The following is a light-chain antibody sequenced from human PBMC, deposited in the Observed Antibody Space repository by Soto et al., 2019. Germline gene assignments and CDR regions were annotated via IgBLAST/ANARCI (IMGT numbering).Light chain of an antibody. CDR3: QQGEDGPPLT. V-gene: IGKV3-11*01. CDR2: EAS. Sequence: EVVLTQSPATLSLSQGETVTLSCRSSHNIDIYLAWYQQKPGKAPRRLIYEASNRSTGIPARFRGSGSWTDFTRTISSHEPEVSAVWYCQQGEDGPPLTFGQGTRLE. CDR1: HNIDIY. J-gene: IGKJ5*01.